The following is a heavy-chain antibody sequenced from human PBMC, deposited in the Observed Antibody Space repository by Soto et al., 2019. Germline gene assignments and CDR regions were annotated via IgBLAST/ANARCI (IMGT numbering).Heavy chain of an antibody. D-gene: IGHD6-19*01. J-gene: IGHJ4*02. V-gene: IGHV3-11*01. CDR3: ARDFSGSSGWLSYFDY. CDR1: GFTFSDYY. CDR2: ISSSGSTI. Sequence: GESLKISCAASGFTFSDYYMSWIRQAPGKGLEWVSYISSSGSTIYYADSVKGRFTISRDNAKNSLYLQMNSLRAEDTAVYYCARDFSGSSGWLSYFDYWGQGTLVTVSS.